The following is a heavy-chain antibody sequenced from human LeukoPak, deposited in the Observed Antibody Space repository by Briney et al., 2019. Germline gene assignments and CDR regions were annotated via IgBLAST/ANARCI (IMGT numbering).Heavy chain of an antibody. D-gene: IGHD3-3*01. CDR3: AREDTIFGDNWFDP. CDR2: IKPYSGDT. J-gene: IGHJ5*02. CDR1: GYTFTGYY. V-gene: IGHV1-2*02. Sequence: ASVKVSCKASGYTFTGYYIHWVRQAPGQGLEWMGWIKPYSGDTNYAQKFQDRVTMTRDTSISTAYMELSRLRSDDTAVYYCAREDTIFGDNWFDPWGQGTLVTVSS.